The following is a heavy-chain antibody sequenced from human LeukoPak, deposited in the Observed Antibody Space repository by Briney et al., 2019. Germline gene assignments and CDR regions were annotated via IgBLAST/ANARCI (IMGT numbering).Heavy chain of an antibody. CDR1: GGSFSGYY. V-gene: IGHV4-34*01. Sequence: SETLSLTCAVYGGSFSGYYWSWIRQPPGKGLEWIGEINHSGSTNYNPSLKSRVTISVDTSKNQLSLKLSSVTAADTAVYYCAILITFGGVIVHDSWGQGTLVTVSS. CDR3: AILITFGGVIVHDS. CDR2: INHSGST. D-gene: IGHD3-16*02. J-gene: IGHJ4*02.